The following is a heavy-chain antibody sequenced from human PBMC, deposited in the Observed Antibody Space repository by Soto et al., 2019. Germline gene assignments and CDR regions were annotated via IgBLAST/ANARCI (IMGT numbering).Heavy chain of an antibody. CDR2: IYYSGST. D-gene: IGHD6-19*01. J-gene: IGHJ4*02. CDR1: GGSISSYY. Sequence: QVQLQESGPGLVKPSETLSLTCTVSGGSISSYYWCWIRQPPGKGLEWIGYIYYSGSTNYNPSLKSRVTISVDTSKNQFSLKLSSVTAADTAVYYCARGPLHSCGWSLYYFAYWGQGTLVTVSS. CDR3: ARGPLHSCGWSLYYFAY. V-gene: IGHV4-59*01.